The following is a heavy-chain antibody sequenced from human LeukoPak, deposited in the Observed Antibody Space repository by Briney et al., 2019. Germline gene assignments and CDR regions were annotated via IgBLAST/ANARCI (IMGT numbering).Heavy chain of an antibody. D-gene: IGHD3-22*01. CDR1: GDSISIYY. V-gene: IGHV4-59*01. CDR2: IYYSGST. CDR3: ARATYDSSGVGY. Sequence: SETLSLTCTVSGDSISIYYCNWFRQAPGKGLEWIGYIYYSGSTNYNPSLKSRVTISSDTSKNQFSLKLSSVTAADTAVYYCARATYDSSGVGYWGQGILVTVSS. J-gene: IGHJ4*02.